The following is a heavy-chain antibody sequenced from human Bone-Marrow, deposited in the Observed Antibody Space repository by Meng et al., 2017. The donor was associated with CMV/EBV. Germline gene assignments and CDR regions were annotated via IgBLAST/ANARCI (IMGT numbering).Heavy chain of an antibody. V-gene: IGHV1-2*02. CDR2: INPNSGGT. CDR3: ARDSAPGRYYDSSGYYYPDY. D-gene: IGHD3-22*01. CDR1: GYTFTGHY. J-gene: IGHJ4*02. Sequence: ASVKVSCKASGYTFTGHYMHWVRQAPGQGLEWMGWINPNSGGTNYAQKFQGRVTMTRDTSISTAYMELSRLRSDDTAVYYCARDSAPGRYYDSSGYYYPDYWGQGTLVTVPS.